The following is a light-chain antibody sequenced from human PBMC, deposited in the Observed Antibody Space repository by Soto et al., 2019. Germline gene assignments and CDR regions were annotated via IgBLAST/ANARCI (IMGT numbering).Light chain of an antibody. V-gene: IGKV3-15*01. J-gene: IGKJ4*01. CDR1: HSVSSR. CDR2: GAS. CDR3: QHYTNWPLT. Sequence: EIVMTQYPATLSVSPGERDTLSCRASHSVSSRFAWYQQKPGQAPRLLIYGASTRATGLPARFSGSGSGTEFTLTISSLQSEDFAVYYCQHYTNWPLTFGGGTKVEIK.